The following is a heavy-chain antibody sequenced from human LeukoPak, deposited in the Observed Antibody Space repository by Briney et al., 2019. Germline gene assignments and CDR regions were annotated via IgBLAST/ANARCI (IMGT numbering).Heavy chain of an antibody. V-gene: IGHV4-34*01. CDR1: GGSFSGYY. D-gene: IGHD4-4*01. J-gene: IGHJ5*02. Sequence: PSETLSLTCAVYGGSFSGYYWSWIRQPPGKGLEWIGEINHSGSTNYNPSLKSRVTISVDTSKNQFSLKLSSVTAADTAVYYCASSSLTTSTHQKKRGFDPWGQGTLVTVSS. CDR2: INHSGST. CDR3: ASSSLTTSTHQKKRGFDP.